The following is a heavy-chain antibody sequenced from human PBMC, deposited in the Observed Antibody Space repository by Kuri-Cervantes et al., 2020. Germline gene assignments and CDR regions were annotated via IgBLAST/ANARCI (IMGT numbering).Heavy chain of an antibody. CDR1: GFTFGGHS. D-gene: IGHD1-26*01. CDR3: AKDSGWELPRDYDAFDI. V-gene: IGHV3-30*02. Sequence: GGSLRLSCAVSGFTFGGHSMNWVRQAPGKGLEWVAFIRYDGSNKYYADSVKGRFTISRDNSKNTLYLQMNSLRAEDTAVYYCAKDSGWELPRDYDAFDIWGQGTMVTVSS. CDR2: IRYDGSNK. J-gene: IGHJ3*02.